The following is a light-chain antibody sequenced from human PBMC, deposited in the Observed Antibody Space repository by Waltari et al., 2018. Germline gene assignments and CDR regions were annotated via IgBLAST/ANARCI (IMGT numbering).Light chain of an antibody. V-gene: IGKV1-39*01. J-gene: IGKJ4*01. CDR1: QSISFS. Sequence: DIQMTQSPSSLSASVGDRVTISCRASQSISFSLNWYQQKLGQAPRLLIYGASSLQFGGPSKFSGSGSGTDFTLTISVLQPDDIATYYCQQSYTTPLTFGGGTKVEIK. CDR2: GAS. CDR3: QQSYTTPLT.